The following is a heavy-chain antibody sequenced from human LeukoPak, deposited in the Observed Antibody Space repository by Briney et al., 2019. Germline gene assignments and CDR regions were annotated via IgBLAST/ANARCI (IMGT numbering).Heavy chain of an antibody. V-gene: IGHV4-34*01. CDR1: GGSFSGYY. CDR3: ARGVETYSGFDY. D-gene: IGHD5-24*01. J-gene: IGHJ4*02. Sequence: SETLSLTCAVYGGSFSGYYWSWIRQPPGKGLEWIGEINHSGSTNYNPSLKGRVTISVDTSKNQFSLKLSSVTAADTAVYYCARGVETYSGFDYWGQGTLVTVSS. CDR2: INHSGST.